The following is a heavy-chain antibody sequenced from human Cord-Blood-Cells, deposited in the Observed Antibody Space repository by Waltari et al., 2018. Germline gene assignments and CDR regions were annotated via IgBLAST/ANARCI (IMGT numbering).Heavy chain of an antibody. Sequence: QVQLVQSGAEVKKPGSSVKVSCKASGGTFSSHAISWVRQAPGQGLEWMGGIIPIFGTANYAQKFQGRVTITADESTSTAYMELSSLRSEDTAVYYCARDRGYGSGSYYDYWGQGTLVTVSS. CDR2: IIPIFGTA. CDR3: ARDRGYGSGSYYDY. CDR1: GGTFSSHA. J-gene: IGHJ4*02. D-gene: IGHD3-10*01. V-gene: IGHV1-69*12.